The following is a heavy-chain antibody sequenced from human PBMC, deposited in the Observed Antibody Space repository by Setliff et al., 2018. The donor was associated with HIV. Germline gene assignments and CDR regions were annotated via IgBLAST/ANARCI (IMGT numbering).Heavy chain of an antibody. D-gene: IGHD6-19*01. CDR3: ASTGYSSGWSFDY. V-gene: IGHV4-39*07. Sequence: LSLTCTVSGGSISSSSYYWGWIRQPPGKGLEWIGSIYYSGSTYCNPSLKSRVTISVDTSKNQFSLKLSSVTAADTAVYYCASTGYSSGWSFDYWGQGTLVTVSS. CDR2: IYYSGST. J-gene: IGHJ4*02. CDR1: GGSISSSSYY.